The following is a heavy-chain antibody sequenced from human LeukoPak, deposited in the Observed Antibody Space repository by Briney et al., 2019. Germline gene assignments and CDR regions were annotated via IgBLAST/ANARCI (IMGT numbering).Heavy chain of an antibody. J-gene: IGHJ4*02. D-gene: IGHD5-24*01. CDR1: GGSISPYY. CDR2: IYYSGTT. Sequence: TASETLSLTCSVSGGSISPYYWSWIRQPPGKGLEWIGYIYYSGTTNYNPSLQSRVTISVATSKNQFSLKLTSVTAADTAVYYCARGDGYMFYWGQGTLVTVSS. CDR3: ARGDGYMFY. V-gene: IGHV4-59*01.